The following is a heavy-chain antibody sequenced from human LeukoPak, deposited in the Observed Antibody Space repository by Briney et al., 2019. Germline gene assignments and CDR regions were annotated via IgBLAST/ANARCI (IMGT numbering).Heavy chain of an antibody. V-gene: IGHV3-7*01. CDR2: IKQDGSEK. D-gene: IGHD6-13*01. Sequence: GGSLRLSCAASGFTFSSYWMSWVRQAPGKGLEWVANIKQDGSEKYYVDSVKGRFTISRDNAKNSLYLQMNSLRAEDTAVYYCARDSRKQQLVHYYYYMDVWGKGTTVTVSS. CDR3: ARDSRKQQLVHYYYYMDV. J-gene: IGHJ6*03. CDR1: GFTFSSYW.